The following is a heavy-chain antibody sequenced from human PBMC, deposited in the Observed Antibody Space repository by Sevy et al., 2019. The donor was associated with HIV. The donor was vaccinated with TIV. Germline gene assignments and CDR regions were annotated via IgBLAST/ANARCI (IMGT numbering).Heavy chain of an antibody. CDR1: GFTFSSYW. J-gene: IGHJ3*02. V-gene: IGHV3-74*01. CDR2: INSVGSDT. Sequence: GESLKISCAASGFTFSSYWMHWVRQAPGKCLVWVSRINSVGSDTHYADSVKGRFTISRDNAEKTLYLQMNSLRAEDTALYFCARDSSARSDSGLSSSWVFAFDIWGQGTMVTVSS. D-gene: IGHD6-13*01. CDR3: ARDSSARSDSGLSSSWVFAFDI.